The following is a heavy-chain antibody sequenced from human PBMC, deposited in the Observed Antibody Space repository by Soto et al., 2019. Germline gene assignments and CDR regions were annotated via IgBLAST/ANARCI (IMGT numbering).Heavy chain of an antibody. D-gene: IGHD6-13*01. CDR2: TYYRSKWYN. CDR3: ARQNTYSSSWYYSP. J-gene: IGHJ5*02. Sequence: SHTLSLTCVISGDSVSSNSAAWNWIRQSPSRGLEWLGGTYYRSKWYNDYAVSVKSRITINPDTSQNQFSLQLNSVTPGDTAVYSCARQNTYSSSWYYSPWGPGTLGTFSS. CDR1: GDSVSSNSAA. V-gene: IGHV6-1*01.